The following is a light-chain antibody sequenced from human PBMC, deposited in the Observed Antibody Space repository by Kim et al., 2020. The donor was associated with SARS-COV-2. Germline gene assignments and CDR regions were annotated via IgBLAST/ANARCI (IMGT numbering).Light chain of an antibody. CDR3: QQYNNWYT. CDR1: QSVSSN. V-gene: IGKV3-15*01. CDR2: GAS. J-gene: IGKJ2*01. Sequence: IVMTQFPATLSVSPGERATLSCRASQSVSSNLAWYQQKPGQAPRLLIYGASTRATGIPARFSGSGSGTDFTLTISSLQSEDFAVYYCQQYNNWYTFGQGTKLEIK.